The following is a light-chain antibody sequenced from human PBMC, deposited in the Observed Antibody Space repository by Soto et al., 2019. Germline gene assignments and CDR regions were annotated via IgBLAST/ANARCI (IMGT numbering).Light chain of an antibody. V-gene: IGLV2-23*02. CDR3: CSSAGSSTGV. CDR1: SSDVGSYNL. Sequence: QSVLTQPASVSGSPGQSITISCTGTSSDVGSYNLVSWYQQHPGKAPKLMIYEVSKRPSGVSNRFSGSKSGNTASLTISGLEADDEADYYCCSSAGSSTGVFGTGTKLTVL. CDR2: EVS. J-gene: IGLJ1*01.